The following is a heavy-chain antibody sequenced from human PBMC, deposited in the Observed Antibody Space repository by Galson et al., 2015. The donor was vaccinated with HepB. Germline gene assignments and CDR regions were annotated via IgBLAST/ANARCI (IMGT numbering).Heavy chain of an antibody. J-gene: IGHJ5*02. CDR3: AKPNLAYNDFWSGSNNWFDP. Sequence: SLRLSCAASGFTFSNYGMHWVRLAPGKGLEWVAVISHDGNNKYYADSVKGRFAISRDDSKNTLFLQMNSLRDEDTAVYYCAKPNLAYNDFWSGSNNWFDPWGQGTLVTVSS. V-gene: IGHV3-30*18. CDR1: GFTFSNYG. CDR2: ISHDGNNK. D-gene: IGHD3-3*01.